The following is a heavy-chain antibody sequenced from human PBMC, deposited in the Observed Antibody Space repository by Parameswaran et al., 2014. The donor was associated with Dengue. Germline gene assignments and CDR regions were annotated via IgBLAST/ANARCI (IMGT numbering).Heavy chain of an antibody. V-gene: IGHV2-5*02. Sequence: PGKTLEWLALIYWDDDKRYSPSLKSRLTITKDTSKNQVVLTMTNMDPVDTATYYCALSLSTRLPLGYWGQGTLVTVSS. CDR3: ALSLSTRLPLGY. D-gene: IGHD5/OR15-5a*01. J-gene: IGHJ4*02. CDR2: IYWDDDK.